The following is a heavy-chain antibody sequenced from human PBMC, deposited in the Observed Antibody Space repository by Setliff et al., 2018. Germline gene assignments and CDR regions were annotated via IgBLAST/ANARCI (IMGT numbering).Heavy chain of an antibody. CDR1: GYTFTSYD. Sequence: GASVKVSCKASGYTFTSYDINWVRQATGQGLEWMGWMNPNSGNTGYAQKFQGRVTMTRNTSISTAYMDLSSLRFEDTAVYYCARAQSWSGGSCYYQDYWGQGTLVTVSS. D-gene: IGHD2-15*01. J-gene: IGHJ4*02. CDR3: ARAQSWSGGSCYYQDY. CDR2: MNPNSGNT. V-gene: IGHV1-8*02.